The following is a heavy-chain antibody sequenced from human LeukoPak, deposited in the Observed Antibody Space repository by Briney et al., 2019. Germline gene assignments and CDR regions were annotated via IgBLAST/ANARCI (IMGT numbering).Heavy chain of an antibody. V-gene: IGHV3-53*04. CDR1: GFTFGDYA. J-gene: IGHJ1*01. CDR2: IYSGGST. Sequence: PGGSLRLSCTVSGFTFGDYAMSWVRQAPGKGLEWVSVIYSGGSTYYADSVKGRFTISRHNSKNTLYLQMNSLRAEDTAVYYCARTVRSGYCSSTSCYEGLEYFQHWGQGTLVTVSS. CDR3: ARTVRSGYCSSTSCYEGLEYFQH. D-gene: IGHD2-2*03.